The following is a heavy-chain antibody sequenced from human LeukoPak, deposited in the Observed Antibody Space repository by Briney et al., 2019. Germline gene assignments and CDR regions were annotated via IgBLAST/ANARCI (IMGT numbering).Heavy chain of an antibody. V-gene: IGHV3-23*01. CDR2: ISGSGGST. Sequence: GGSLRLSCAASGFTFSTYDMSWVRQAPGKGLEWVASISGSGGSTYYADSVKGRFTISRDNSKNTLYLQMNSLRAEDTAVYYCAKDKEVVTHYHHGMDVWGQGTTVTVSS. D-gene: IGHD2-21*02. J-gene: IGHJ6*02. CDR3: AKDKEVVTHYHHGMDV. CDR1: GFTFSTYD.